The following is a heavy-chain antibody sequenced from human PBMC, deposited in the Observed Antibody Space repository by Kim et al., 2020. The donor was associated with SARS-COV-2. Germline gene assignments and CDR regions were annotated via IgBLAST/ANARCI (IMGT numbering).Heavy chain of an antibody. D-gene: IGHD1-26*01. CDR1: GFTVSSNY. CDR3: ARESPQGAGIVY. J-gene: IGHJ4*02. CDR2: IYSGGST. V-gene: IGHV3-66*01. Sequence: GGSLRLSCAASGFTVSSNYMSWVRQAPGKGLEWVSVIYSGGSTYYADSVKGRFTISRDNSKNTLYLQMNSLRAEDTAVYYCARESPQGAGIVYWGQGTLVTVSS.